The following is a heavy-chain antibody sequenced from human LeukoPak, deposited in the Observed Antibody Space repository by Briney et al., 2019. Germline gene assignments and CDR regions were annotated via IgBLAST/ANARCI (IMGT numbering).Heavy chain of an antibody. Sequence: PGASVKVSCKASGYTFTSYGISWVRQAPGQGLEWMGWISAYNGNTNYAQKLQGRVTMTTDTSTSTAYMELRSLRSDDTAVYYCARVQRVKFPLKYYFDYWGQGTLVTVSS. D-gene: IGHD3-10*01. CDR1: GYTFTSYG. J-gene: IGHJ4*02. CDR3: ARVQRVKFPLKYYFDY. V-gene: IGHV1-18*01. CDR2: ISAYNGNT.